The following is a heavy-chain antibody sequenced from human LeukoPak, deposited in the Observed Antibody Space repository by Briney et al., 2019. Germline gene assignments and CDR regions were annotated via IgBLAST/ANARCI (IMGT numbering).Heavy chain of an antibody. D-gene: IGHD6-13*01. J-gene: IGHJ4*02. Sequence: GGSLRLSCAGSGYTFSRAWMNWVRQIPGKGLEWVGRIKSKIDGETRDYAAPVKDRFTISRDDSQNTLYLQMNSLKTEDTAVYYCTTGWASTSHDGYWGQGTLVIVSS. CDR3: TTGWASTSHDGY. CDR1: GYTFSRAW. V-gene: IGHV3-15*07. CDR2: IKSKIDGETR.